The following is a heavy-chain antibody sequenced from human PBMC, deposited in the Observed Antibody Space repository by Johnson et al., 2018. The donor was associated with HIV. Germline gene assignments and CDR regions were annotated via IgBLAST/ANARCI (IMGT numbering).Heavy chain of an antibody. J-gene: IGHJ3*02. CDR2: ISYDGSHK. CDR1: GFTFSRYD. Sequence: QVQLVESGGGLVQPGGSLRLSCAASGFTFSRYDMHWVRQATGKGLEWVAAISYDGSHKYYADSLKGRFTISRDNSKNTLYLHMNSLRTEDTVVFYCARAISAFGGVSAFDIWGQGTMVTVSS. CDR3: ARAISAFGGVSAFDI. V-gene: IGHV3-30-3*01. D-gene: IGHD3-10*01.